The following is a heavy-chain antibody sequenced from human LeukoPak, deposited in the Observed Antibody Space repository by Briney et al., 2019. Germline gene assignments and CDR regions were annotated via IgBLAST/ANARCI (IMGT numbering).Heavy chain of an antibody. CDR3: ARDFYINYYDSSGYYTYYFDY. CDR1: GFTFSSYA. D-gene: IGHD3-22*01. CDR2: ISYDGSNK. J-gene: IGHJ4*02. Sequence: PGGSLRLSCAASGFTFSSYAMHWVRQAPGKGLEWVAVISYDGSNKYYADSVKGRFTISRDNSKNTLYLQMNSLRAEDTAVYYCARDFYINYYDSSGYYTYYFDYWGQGTLVTVSS. V-gene: IGHV3-30*04.